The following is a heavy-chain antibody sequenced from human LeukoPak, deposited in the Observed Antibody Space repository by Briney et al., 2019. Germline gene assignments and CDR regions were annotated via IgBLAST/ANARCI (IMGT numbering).Heavy chain of an antibody. CDR3: GREDGYCSGGSCYTWYYMDV. J-gene: IGHJ6*03. V-gene: IGHV3-48*01. CDR2: VSSSSSLI. CDR1: GFTLNMYS. D-gene: IGHD2-15*01. Sequence: PGGSLRLSCAASGFTLNMYSMNWVRQAPGEGLEWVSYVSSSSSLIYYSDSVRGRFTISRDSATNSVSLQMNSLRVEDTAVYYCGREDGYCSGGSCYTWYYMDVWGKGTTVTVSS.